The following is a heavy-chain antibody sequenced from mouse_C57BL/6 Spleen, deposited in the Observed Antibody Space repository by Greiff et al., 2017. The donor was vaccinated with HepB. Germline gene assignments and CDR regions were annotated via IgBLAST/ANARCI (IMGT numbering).Heavy chain of an antibody. J-gene: IGHJ3*01. CDR3: TRPCRVTEAAWFAY. CDR2: IDPETGGT. Sequence: QVQLQQSGAELVRPGASVTLSCKASGYTFTDYEMHWVKQTPVHGLEWIGAIDPETGGTAYNQKFKGKAILTADKSSSTAYMELRSLTSEDSAVYYCTRPCRVTEAAWFAYWGQGTLVTVSA. CDR1: GYTFTDYE. V-gene: IGHV1-15*01. D-gene: IGHD2-2*01.